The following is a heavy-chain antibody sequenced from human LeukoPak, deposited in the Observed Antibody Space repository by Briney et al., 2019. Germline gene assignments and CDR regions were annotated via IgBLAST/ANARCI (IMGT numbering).Heavy chain of an antibody. CDR3: ARDWGYCSGGSCYSDAFDI. Sequence: GGSLSLSCAASGFTFSSYWMHWVRQAPAKGLVWVSRINSDGSSTSYADSVKGRFTISRDNAKNTLYLQMNSLRAEDTAVYYCARDWGYCSGGSCYSDAFDIWGQGTMVTVSS. CDR2: INSDGSST. D-gene: IGHD2-15*01. CDR1: GFTFSSYW. J-gene: IGHJ3*02. V-gene: IGHV3-74*01.